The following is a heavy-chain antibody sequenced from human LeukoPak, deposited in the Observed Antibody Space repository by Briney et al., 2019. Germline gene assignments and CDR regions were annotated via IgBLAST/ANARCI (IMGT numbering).Heavy chain of an antibody. CDR2: ITGVCDRT. J-gene: IGHJ4*02. CDR3: GKRSVSGTYSPLDY. V-gene: IGHV3-23*01. Sequence: GGSLILSCAAAGFTFSSYAMSWVRQAPEKGLEWVSIITGVCDRTYCADSVKGRFTISGDNSRNTLYLQMYSLKSEDNAVYYCGKRSVSGTYSPLDYWGQGTLVTVSS. D-gene: IGHD1-26*01. CDR1: GFTFSSYA.